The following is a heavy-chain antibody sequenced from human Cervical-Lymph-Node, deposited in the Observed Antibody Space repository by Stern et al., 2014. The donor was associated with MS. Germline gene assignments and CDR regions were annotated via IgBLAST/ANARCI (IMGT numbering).Heavy chain of an antibody. CDR2: ISWNSGIT. V-gene: IGHV3-9*01. CDR3: AKGITSGGRGLFDC. Sequence: VQLVESGGGLVQPGRSLRLSCAASGFTFDDYAMHWVRQAPGQGLEWVSGISWNSGITGYGDSVKGRFTISRDNAKNSLYLQMNSVGAEDTALYYCAKGITSGGRGLFDCWGQGTVVTVSS. J-gene: IGHJ4*02. D-gene: IGHD1-26*01. CDR1: GFTFDDYA.